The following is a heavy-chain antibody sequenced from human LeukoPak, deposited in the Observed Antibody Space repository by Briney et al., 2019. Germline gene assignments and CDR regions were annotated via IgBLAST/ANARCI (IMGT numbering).Heavy chain of an antibody. J-gene: IGHJ4*02. CDR1: GFTFSSHE. V-gene: IGHV3-48*03. Sequence: GGSLRLSCAASGFTFSSHEMNWVRQAPGKGLEWVSYISSSGTTIDYADSVKGRVTISRDNAKNSLYLQMNSLRAEDTAVYYCVRRFDYWGQGTLVTVSS. CDR2: ISSSGTTI. CDR3: VRRFDY.